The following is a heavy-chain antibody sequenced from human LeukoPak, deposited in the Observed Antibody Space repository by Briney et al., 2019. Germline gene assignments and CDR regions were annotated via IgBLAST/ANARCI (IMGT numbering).Heavy chain of an antibody. V-gene: IGHV4-59*08. Sequence: SETLSLTCTVSGGSTGSDYWSWIRQPPGKGLEWIAYVYYSGVTSYNPSLKSRVAISIDTSKNQFSLNLSSVTAADTAVYYCARISSGWYYFDYWGQGTRSPSPQ. CDR2: VYYSGVT. CDR1: GGSTGSDY. CDR3: ARISSGWYYFDY. D-gene: IGHD6-19*01. J-gene: IGHJ4*02.